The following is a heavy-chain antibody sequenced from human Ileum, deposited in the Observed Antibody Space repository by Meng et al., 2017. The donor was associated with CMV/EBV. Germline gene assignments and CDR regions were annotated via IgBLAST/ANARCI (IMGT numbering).Heavy chain of an antibody. Sequence: GESLKISCAASGFTFNGYSMNWVRQAPGRGLEWVSSINDGGGYIFYADSVEGRFTISRDNAKNSLYLQLSALRAEDTAVYYCAKDRDGGYNFGNGYFDYWGQGVLVTVSS. D-gene: IGHD5-18*01. CDR1: GFTFNGYS. V-gene: IGHV3-21*04. CDR3: AKDRDGGYNFGNGYFDY. CDR2: INDGGGYI. J-gene: IGHJ4*02.